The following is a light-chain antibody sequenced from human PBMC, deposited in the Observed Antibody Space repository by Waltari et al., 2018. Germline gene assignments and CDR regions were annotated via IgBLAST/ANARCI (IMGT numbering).Light chain of an antibody. CDR3: MQARQTPWT. CDR2: LVS. CDR1: QSLLHGSGNTF. J-gene: IGKJ1*01. V-gene: IGKV2-28*01. Sequence: DIVMTQSPLSLSVTPGEPASISCRSSQSLLHGSGNTFLDLYVQKPGQSPHLLIYLVSNRASGVPDRFSGSGSGTDFTLKISRVEAEDVGVYFCMQARQTPWTFGQGTKVEIK.